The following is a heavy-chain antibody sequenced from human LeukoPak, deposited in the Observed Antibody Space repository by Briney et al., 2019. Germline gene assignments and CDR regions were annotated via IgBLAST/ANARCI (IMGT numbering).Heavy chain of an antibody. CDR3: AKDTIFGVVIPVGGFDY. J-gene: IGHJ4*02. V-gene: IGHV3-23*01. D-gene: IGHD3-3*01. CDR2: ISGSGGST. CDR1: GFPFSSYA. Sequence: GGSLRLSCAASGFPFSSYAMSWVRQAPGKGLEWVSAISGSGGSTYYADSVKGRFTISRDNSKNTLYLQMNSLRAEDTAVYYCAKDTIFGVVIPVGGFDYWGQGTLVTVSS.